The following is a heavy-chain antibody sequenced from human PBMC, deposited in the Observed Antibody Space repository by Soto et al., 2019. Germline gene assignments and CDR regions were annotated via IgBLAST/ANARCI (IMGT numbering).Heavy chain of an antibody. J-gene: IGHJ5*01. CDR2: IFHSGIT. CDR1: GDSFSNHY. CDR3: ARDRYFYDSRGYYRTLDS. V-gene: IGHV4-59*11. D-gene: IGHD3-22*01. Sequence: XETLSLTCTISGDSFSNHYWTWIRQSPGKGLEWIGYIFHSGITDYNPSVKSRVTISIDKSRNLFSLNLTSVTAADTAVYYCARDRYFYDSRGYYRTLDSWGQGTLVTVSS.